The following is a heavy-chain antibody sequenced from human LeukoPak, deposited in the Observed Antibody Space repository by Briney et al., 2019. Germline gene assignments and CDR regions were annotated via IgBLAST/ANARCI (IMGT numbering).Heavy chain of an antibody. D-gene: IGHD3-10*01. CDR1: GGTFSSYA. CDR2: ISAYNGNT. V-gene: IGHV1-18*01. J-gene: IGHJ5*02. CDR3: ARAGYGSGSYFWFDP. Sequence: ASVKVSCKASGGTFSSYAIGWVRQAPGQGLEWMGWISAYNGNTNYAQKLQGRVTMTTDTSTSTAYMELRSLRSDDTAVYYCARAGYGSGSYFWFDPWGQGTLVTVSS.